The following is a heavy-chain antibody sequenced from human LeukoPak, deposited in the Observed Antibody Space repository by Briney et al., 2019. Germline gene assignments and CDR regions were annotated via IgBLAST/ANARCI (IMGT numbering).Heavy chain of an antibody. V-gene: IGHV3-23*01. CDR2: ISGSGGST. Sequence: GGSLRLSCAASGFTFSSYAMSWVRQAPGKGLEWVSAISGSGGSTYCADSVKGRFTISRDNSKNTLYLQMNSLRAEDTAVYYCAKDRGKYGSGIDDAFDIWGQGTMVTVSS. D-gene: IGHD3-10*01. J-gene: IGHJ3*02. CDR3: AKDRGKYGSGIDDAFDI. CDR1: GFTFSSYA.